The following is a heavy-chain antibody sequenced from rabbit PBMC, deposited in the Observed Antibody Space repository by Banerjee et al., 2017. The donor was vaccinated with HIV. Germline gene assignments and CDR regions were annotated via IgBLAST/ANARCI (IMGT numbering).Heavy chain of an antibody. D-gene: IGHD6-1*01. Sequence: QEQLEESGGDLVKPEGSLTLTCTASGFSFSSSYWMSWVRQAPGKGLEWIGCIYASSGSTWYASWVNGRFTISKTSSTTVTLQMTSLTAADTATYFCARDLYAGYTGYGYAGFNLWGQGTLVTVS. CDR1: GFSFSSSYW. CDR3: ARDLYAGYTGYGYAGFNL. CDR2: IYASSGST. J-gene: IGHJ4*01. V-gene: IGHV1S45*01.